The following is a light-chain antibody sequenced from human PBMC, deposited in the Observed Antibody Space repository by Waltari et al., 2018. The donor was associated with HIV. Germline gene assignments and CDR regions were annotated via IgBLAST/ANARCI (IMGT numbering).Light chain of an antibody. CDR3: QQSYSVSPT. J-gene: IGKJ4*01. CDR2: AAS. Sequence: DIQMTQSPSSLSASIGDRVTITCRASQSISTYLNWYQQKPGKAPQLLIYAASNLQSGVPSRFSGSGSGTDFTLTVVSLQPEDFAAYYCQQSYSVSPTFGAGPKVEIK. V-gene: IGKV1-39*01. CDR1: QSISTY.